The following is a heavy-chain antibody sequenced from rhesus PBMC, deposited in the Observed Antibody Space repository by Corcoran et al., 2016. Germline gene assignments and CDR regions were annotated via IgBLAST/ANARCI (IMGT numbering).Heavy chain of an antibody. Sequence: QLQLQESGPGLVKPSETLSLTCAVSGGPFIGYWWSLTRQPPGKGLEWVGRIDSSGSTAYNPSLKSRVTISRDTSKNQVSLKLTSVTAADTAVYYCARDEYSNRFDYWGQGVLVTVSS. D-gene: IGHD4-23*01. CDR3: ARDEYSNRFDY. V-gene: IGHV4-173*01. CDR2: IDSSGST. J-gene: IGHJ4*01. CDR1: GGPFIGYW.